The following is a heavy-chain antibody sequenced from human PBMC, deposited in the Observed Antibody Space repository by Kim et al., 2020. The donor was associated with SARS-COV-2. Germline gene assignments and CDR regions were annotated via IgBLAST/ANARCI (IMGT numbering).Heavy chain of an antibody. CDR1: GFTFTDYA. J-gene: IGHJ3*01. CDR2: INGGNGNT. V-gene: IGHV1-3*01. D-gene: IGHD6-13*01. Sequence: ASVKVSCKASGFTFTDYAMYWVRQAPGRRLEWMGWINGGNGNTRYSQKFQGRFTIKRNPSATPAYMRRNGLKSKDRAQYYCGREQQRGGFEFGGQGTRVT. CDR3: GREQQRGGFEF.